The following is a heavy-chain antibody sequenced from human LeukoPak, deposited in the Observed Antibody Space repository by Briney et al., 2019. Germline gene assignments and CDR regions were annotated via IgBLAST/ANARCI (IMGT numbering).Heavy chain of an antibody. CDR1: QFTFSSYA. D-gene: IGHD3/OR15-3a*01. CDR3: ARPNLRHLDIRGAFDI. Sequence: RGSLRLSCAASQFTFSSYAMHWVRQAPGKGLEWVAVISYDGSNKYYADSVKGRFTISRDNSKNTLYLQMNSLRAEDTAVYYCARPNLRHLDIRGAFDIWGQGTMVTVSS. J-gene: IGHJ3*02. CDR2: ISYDGSNK. V-gene: IGHV3-30-3*01.